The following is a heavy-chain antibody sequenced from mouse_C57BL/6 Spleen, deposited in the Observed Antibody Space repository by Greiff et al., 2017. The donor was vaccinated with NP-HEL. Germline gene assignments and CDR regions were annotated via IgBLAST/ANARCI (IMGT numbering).Heavy chain of an antibody. D-gene: IGHD3-1*01. CDR1: GFTFSDYY. J-gene: IGHJ4*01. Sequence: DVQLQESEGGLVQPGSSMKLSCTASGFTFSDYYMAWVRQVPEKGLEWVANINYDGSSTYYLDSLKSRFIISRDNEKNILYLQMSSLKSEDTATYYCTRESLGAMDYWGQGTSVTVSS. CDR2: INYDGSST. CDR3: TRESLGAMDY. V-gene: IGHV5-16*01.